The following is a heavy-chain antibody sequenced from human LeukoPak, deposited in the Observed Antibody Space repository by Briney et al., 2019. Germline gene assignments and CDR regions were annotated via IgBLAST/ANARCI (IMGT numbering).Heavy chain of an antibody. D-gene: IGHD2-15*01. CDR1: GFTFSSYE. Sequence: GGSLRLTCAASGFTFSSYEMNWVRQAPGKGLEWVSYISSSGSTIYYADSVKGRFTMSRDNAKNSLYLQMNSLRAEDTAVYYCASLYCSGGSCSGDAFDIWGQGTMVTVSS. CDR3: ASLYCSGGSCSGDAFDI. J-gene: IGHJ3*02. CDR2: ISSSGSTI. V-gene: IGHV3-48*03.